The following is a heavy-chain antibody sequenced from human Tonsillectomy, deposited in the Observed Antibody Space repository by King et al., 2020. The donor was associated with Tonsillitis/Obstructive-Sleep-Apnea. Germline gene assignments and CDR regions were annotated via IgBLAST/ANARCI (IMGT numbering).Heavy chain of an antibody. Sequence: VQLVESGGGLVQPGGSLRLSCAASGFTFSSYWMHWVRQAPGKGLVWVSRINSDGSSTSYAYSVKGRFTISRDNAKNTLYLQMNSLRAEDTAVYYCARGGDIVVVPAAMGGLDWFDPWGQGTLVTVSS. V-gene: IGHV3-74*01. J-gene: IGHJ5*02. D-gene: IGHD2-2*01. CDR2: INSDGSST. CDR3: ARGGDIVVVPAAMGGLDWFDP. CDR1: GFTFSSYW.